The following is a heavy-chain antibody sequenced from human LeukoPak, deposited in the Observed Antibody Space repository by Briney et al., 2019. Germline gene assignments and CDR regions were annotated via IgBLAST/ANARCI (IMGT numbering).Heavy chain of an antibody. D-gene: IGHD2/OR15-2a*01. J-gene: IGHJ6*03. CDR3: ARDTFLRVTVYYYYYMDV. CDR2: ISCYNGDT. Sequence: GASVKVSCKASGYPFNKYGISWVRQAPGQGLEWMGWISCYNGDTHYAQKFQGRVTWTTDTPTTTVYMELRSLRSDDTAVYYCARDTFLRVTVYYYYYMDVWGKGTTVTVSS. CDR1: GYPFNKYG. V-gene: IGHV1-18*01.